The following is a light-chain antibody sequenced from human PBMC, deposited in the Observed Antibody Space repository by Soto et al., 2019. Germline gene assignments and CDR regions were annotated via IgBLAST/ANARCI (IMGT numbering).Light chain of an antibody. CDR3: KQSAKSQLT. CDR1: QNVDTLY. Sequence: DIVLTQSPGALSFSPGERGTLSCRASQNVDTLYFAWYQQKPGQAPSLLIYAASFRATGTPERFSGSGSGRDFTLTISRLEPEDVAVYYCKQSAKSQLTFGQRTKV. V-gene: IGKV3-20*01. J-gene: IGKJ1*01. CDR2: AAS.